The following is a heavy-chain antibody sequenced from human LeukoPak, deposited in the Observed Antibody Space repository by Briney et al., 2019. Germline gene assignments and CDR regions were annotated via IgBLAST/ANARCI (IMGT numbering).Heavy chain of an antibody. J-gene: IGHJ4*02. CDR2: INYSGST. CDR1: GGSISTYY. Sequence: SETLSLTCTVSGGSISTYYWSWIRRAPGKGLEWIGYINYSGSTDYNPSLKSRVTISVDTSKNQLSLKMRSVTAADTAVYYCAREYSSFEYWGQGTLVTVSS. D-gene: IGHD6-13*01. CDR3: AREYSSFEY. V-gene: IGHV4-59*01.